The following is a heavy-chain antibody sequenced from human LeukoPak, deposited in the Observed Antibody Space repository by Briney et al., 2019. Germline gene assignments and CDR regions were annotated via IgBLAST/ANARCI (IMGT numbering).Heavy chain of an antibody. CDR2: IYYSGST. V-gene: IGHV4-59*01. CDR1: GGSISSYY. CDR3: ARGDFCSGGSCLLY. D-gene: IGHD2-15*01. J-gene: IGHJ4*02. Sequence: SETLSLTCTVSGGSISSYYWSWIRQPPGKGLEWIEYIYYSGSTNYNPSLKSRVTISVDTSKNQFSLKLSSVTAADTAVYYCARGDFCSGGSCLLYWGQGTLVTVSS.